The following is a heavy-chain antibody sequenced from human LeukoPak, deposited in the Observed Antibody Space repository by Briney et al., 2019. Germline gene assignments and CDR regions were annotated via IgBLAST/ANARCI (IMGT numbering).Heavy chain of an antibody. CDR1: GFTCSSYA. Sequence: PGGSLRLSCAATGFTCSSYAISWVGQAPGKRLHSVSAISGSGGSTYYADSVKGRFTISRDNSKNTLYLQMNSLRAEDTAVYYCAKANMITFGGVIANWGQGTLVTVSS. D-gene: IGHD3-16*02. CDR3: AKANMITFGGVIAN. J-gene: IGHJ4*02. V-gene: IGHV3-23*01. CDR2: ISGSGGST.